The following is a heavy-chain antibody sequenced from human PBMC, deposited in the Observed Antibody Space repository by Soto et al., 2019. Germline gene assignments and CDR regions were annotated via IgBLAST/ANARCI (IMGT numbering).Heavy chain of an antibody. V-gene: IGHV3-48*03. CDR1: GFTFSNHD. CDR2: ISASGGAT. CDR3: ARDRSLIFAVPTYGLDV. Sequence: XGSLKLSCVVSGFTFSNHDMNWVRQAPGKGPEWVARISASGGATSYADSVRGRFTISRDNARDSLYLHMNSLRAEDTAVYYCARDRSLIFAVPTYGLDVWGQGTTVTV. D-gene: IGHD3-3*01. J-gene: IGHJ6*02.